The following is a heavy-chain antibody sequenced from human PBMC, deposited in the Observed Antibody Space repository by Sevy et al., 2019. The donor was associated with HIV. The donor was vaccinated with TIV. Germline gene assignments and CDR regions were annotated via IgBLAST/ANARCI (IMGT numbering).Heavy chain of an antibody. Sequence: GGSLRLSCAASGFTFSSYEVNWVRQAPGKGLEWVSYITNSGSAAYNSDSVRGRFTISRDNTKNTLYLQMNSLRAEDTALYYCARDLPRSATTVAHFDDWGRGTLVTVSS. V-gene: IGHV3-48*03. J-gene: IGHJ4*02. D-gene: IGHD4-17*01. CDR1: GFTFSSYE. CDR2: ITNSGSAA. CDR3: ARDLPRSATTVAHFDD.